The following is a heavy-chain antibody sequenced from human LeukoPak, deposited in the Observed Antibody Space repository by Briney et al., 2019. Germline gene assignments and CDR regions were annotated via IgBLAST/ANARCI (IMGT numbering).Heavy chain of an antibody. CDR2: ISYDGSNK. D-gene: IGHD3-3*01. CDR1: GFTFSSYG. CDR3: AREGGIYDFWSGYYSSYYYYMDV. Sequence: PGGSLRLSCAASGFTFSSYGMHWVRQAPGKGLEWVAVISYDGSNKYYADSVKGRFTISRDNSKNTLYLQMNSLRAEDTAVYYCAREGGIYDFWSGYYSSYYYYMDVWGKGTTVTVSS. J-gene: IGHJ6*03. V-gene: IGHV3-30*19.